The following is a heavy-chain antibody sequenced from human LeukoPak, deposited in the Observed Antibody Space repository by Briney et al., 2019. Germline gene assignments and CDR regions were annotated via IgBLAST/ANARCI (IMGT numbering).Heavy chain of an antibody. Sequence: GGSLRLSCAASGFTFSNYAMSWVRQAPGKGLEWVSAITIGGVSTYYADTVKGRFTISRDKSKSTLYLQMDSLRAEDSAVYYCAKEEWRPYFDPWGQGTLVAVSS. CDR2: ITIGGVST. D-gene: IGHD2-8*01. CDR1: GFTFSNYA. J-gene: IGHJ4*02. CDR3: AKEEWRPYFDP. V-gene: IGHV3-23*01.